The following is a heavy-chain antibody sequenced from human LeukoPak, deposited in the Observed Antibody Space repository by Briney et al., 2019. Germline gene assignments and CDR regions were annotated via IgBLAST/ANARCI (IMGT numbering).Heavy chain of an antibody. J-gene: IGHJ4*02. CDR1: GFTFSSYG. CDR3: ARDALPSSGYYYASGSPVEY. Sequence: AGGSLRLSCAASGFTFSSYGMIWVRQAPGKGLEWVSSISSSSYIYYADSVKGRFTISRDNAKNSLYLQMNSLRAEDTAVYYCARDALPSSGYYYASGSPVEYWGQGTLVTVSS. CDR2: ISSSSYI. V-gene: IGHV3-21*01. D-gene: IGHD3-22*01.